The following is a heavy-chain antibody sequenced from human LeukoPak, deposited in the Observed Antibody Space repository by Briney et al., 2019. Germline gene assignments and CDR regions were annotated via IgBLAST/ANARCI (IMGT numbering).Heavy chain of an antibody. D-gene: IGHD2-2*01. CDR3: AKDRGYCSSTRCYALHYFDY. Sequence: GGSLRLSCAASGFTFSSYSMNWVRQAPGKGLEWVSSISSSSSYIYYADSVKGQFTISRDNAKNSLYLQMNSLRAEDTAVYYCAKDRGYCSSTRCYALHYFDYWGQGTLVTVSS. J-gene: IGHJ4*02. V-gene: IGHV3-21*04. CDR2: ISSSSSYI. CDR1: GFTFSSYS.